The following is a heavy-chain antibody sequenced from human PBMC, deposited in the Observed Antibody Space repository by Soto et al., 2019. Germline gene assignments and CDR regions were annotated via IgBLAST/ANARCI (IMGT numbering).Heavy chain of an antibody. V-gene: IGHV1-69*01. J-gene: IGHJ6*02. CDR3: ARGGKERFRGSGMDV. CDR2: IISMFGAA. Sequence: QVQLVQSGAEVRKPGSSVKVSCKASGGTFSSYAISWVRQVPGQGLEWMGEIISMFGAAMYAQKFQGRVTITADESASTAYMELSRLRSEDTATYYCARGGKERFRGSGMDVWCQGTTVTVS. CDR1: GGTFSSYA. D-gene: IGHD1-1*01.